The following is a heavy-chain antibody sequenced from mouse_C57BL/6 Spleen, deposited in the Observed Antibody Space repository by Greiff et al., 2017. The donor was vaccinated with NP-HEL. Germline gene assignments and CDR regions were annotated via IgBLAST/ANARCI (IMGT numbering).Heavy chain of an antibody. J-gene: IGHJ2*01. D-gene: IGHD2-2*01. CDR3: ARSGGLPLFDY. CDR2: IYPGDGDT. V-gene: IGHV1-80*01. Sequence: QVQLKESGAELVKPGASVKISCKASGYAFSSYWMNWVKQRPGKGLEWIGQIYPGDGDTNYNGKFKGKATLTADKSSSTAYMQLSSLTSEDSAVYFCARSGGLPLFDYWGQGTTLTVSS. CDR1: GYAFSSYW.